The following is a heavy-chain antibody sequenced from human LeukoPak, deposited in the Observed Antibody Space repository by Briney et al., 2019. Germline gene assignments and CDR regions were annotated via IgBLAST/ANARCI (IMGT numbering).Heavy chain of an antibody. Sequence: SETLSLTCAVYGGSFSGYYWSWIRQPPGKGLEWIGEINHSGSTNYNPSLKSRVTISVDTSKNQFSLKLSSVTAADTAVYYYARDLPMSFDMDVWGKGTTVTVSS. D-gene: IGHD3-10*02. CDR1: GGSFSGYY. J-gene: IGHJ6*03. V-gene: IGHV4-34*01. CDR2: INHSGST. CDR3: ARDLPMSFDMDV.